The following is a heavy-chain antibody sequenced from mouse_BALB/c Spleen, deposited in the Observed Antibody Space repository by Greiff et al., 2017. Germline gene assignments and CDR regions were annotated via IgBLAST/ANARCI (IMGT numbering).Heavy chain of an antibody. CDR2: INSNGGST. Sequence: EVKLVESGGGLVQPGGSLKLSCAASGFTFSSYGMSWVRQTPDKRLELVATINSNGGSTYYPDSVKGRFTISRDNAKNTLYLQMSSLKSEDTAMYYCARDSRYYGDYLDYWGQGTTLTVSS. J-gene: IGHJ2*01. D-gene: IGHD1-1*01. V-gene: IGHV5-6-3*01. CDR3: ARDSRYYGDYLDY. CDR1: GFTFSSYG.